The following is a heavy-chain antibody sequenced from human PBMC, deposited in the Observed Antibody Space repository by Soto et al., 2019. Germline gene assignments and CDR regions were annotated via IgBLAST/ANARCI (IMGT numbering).Heavy chain of an antibody. CDR1: GFTFSTYA. D-gene: IGHD1-26*01. CDR3: AKSLSRSQYYYFGMDV. CDR2: LSASGATT. Sequence: EVQLLESGGGLVQPGGSLRLSCAASGFTFSTYAMTWVRQARGKGLKWVSALSASGATTYHADSVKGRFTISRVNPEHTLNPHMNNLGVKDTVIHRCAKSLSRSQYYYFGMDVWGQGTTVTVSS. J-gene: IGHJ6*02. V-gene: IGHV3-23*01.